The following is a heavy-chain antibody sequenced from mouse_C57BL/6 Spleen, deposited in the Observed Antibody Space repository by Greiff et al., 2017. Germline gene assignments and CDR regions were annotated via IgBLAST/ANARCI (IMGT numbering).Heavy chain of an antibody. V-gene: IGHV1-82*01. CDR3: ARGGFGNAMDY. CDR2: IYPGDGDT. CDR1: GYAFSSSW. Sequence: VQLQQSGPELVKPGASVKISCKASGYAFSSSWMNWVKQRPGKGLEWIGRIYPGDGDTNYNGKFKGKATLTADKSSSTAYMQLSSLTSEDSAVYFCARGGFGNAMDYWGQGTSVTVSS. J-gene: IGHJ4*01.